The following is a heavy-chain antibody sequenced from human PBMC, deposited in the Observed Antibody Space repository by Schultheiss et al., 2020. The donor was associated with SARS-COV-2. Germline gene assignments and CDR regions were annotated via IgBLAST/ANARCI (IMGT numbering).Heavy chain of an antibody. CDR2: IYYSGST. Sequence: SETLSLTCTVSGGSISSSTSYWSWIRQPPGKGLEWIGYIYYSGSTYYNPSLKSRVTISVDTSKNQFSLKLSSVTAADTAVYYCARGYSSSWRHINYYYYMDVWGKGTTVTVSS. V-gene: IGHV4-30-4*08. CDR3: ARGYSSSWRHINYYYYMDV. J-gene: IGHJ6*03. CDR1: GGSISSSTSY. D-gene: IGHD6-13*01.